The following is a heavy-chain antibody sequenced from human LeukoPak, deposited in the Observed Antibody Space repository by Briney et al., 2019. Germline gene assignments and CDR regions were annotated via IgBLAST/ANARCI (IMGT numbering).Heavy chain of an antibody. V-gene: IGHV4-4*07. CDR3: ARQRIDYYYMDV. CDR1: GASIGSYY. Sequence: PSETLSLTCIVSGASIGSYYWSWIRQPAGKGLEWIGRMFTSGSTNYNPSLKGRVAMSVDTSKNQFSLTLISVTAADTAVYYCARQRIDYYYMDVWGKGTTVTVSS. D-gene: IGHD2/OR15-2a*01. J-gene: IGHJ6*03. CDR2: MFTSGST.